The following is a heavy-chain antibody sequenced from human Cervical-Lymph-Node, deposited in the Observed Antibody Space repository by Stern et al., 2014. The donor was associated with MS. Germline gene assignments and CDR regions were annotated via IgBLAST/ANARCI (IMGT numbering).Heavy chain of an antibody. D-gene: IGHD3-10*01. CDR1: GYSFTSYW. CDR2: IYPVDSDT. V-gene: IGHV5-51*01. CDR3: ARPWGFGELRDAFDI. J-gene: IGHJ3*02. Sequence: EVQLEESGAEVKKPGESLKISCKGSGYSFTSYWIGWVRQMPGKGLEWMGIIYPVDSDTRYSPSFQGQVTISADKSISTAYLQWSSLKASDTAMYYCARPWGFGELRDAFDIWGQGTMVTVSS.